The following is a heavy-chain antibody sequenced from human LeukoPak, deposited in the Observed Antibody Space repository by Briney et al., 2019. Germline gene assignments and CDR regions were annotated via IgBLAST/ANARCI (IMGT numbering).Heavy chain of an antibody. Sequence: ASVEVSCKVSGYTLTELSMHWERQAPGKGLEWMGGFDPEDGETIYAQKFQGRVTMTEDTSTDTAYMELSSLRSEDTAVYYCATYSGSYRGFDYWGQGTLVTVSS. J-gene: IGHJ4*02. D-gene: IGHD1-26*01. CDR1: GYTLTELS. V-gene: IGHV1-24*01. CDR2: FDPEDGET. CDR3: ATYSGSYRGFDY.